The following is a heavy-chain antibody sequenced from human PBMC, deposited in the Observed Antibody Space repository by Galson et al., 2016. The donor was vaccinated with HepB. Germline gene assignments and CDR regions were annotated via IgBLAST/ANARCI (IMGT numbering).Heavy chain of an antibody. D-gene: IGHD3-3*01. Sequence: SLRLSCAASGFTFSNAWMNWVRQAPGKGLEWVGRIKSKSDGGTTDYAAPVKGRFTVSRDDSKNTLYLQMNSLRVEDTAVYYCAKDANFWSGYPEDAFDMWGQGTMVTVSS. V-gene: IGHV3-15*07. CDR3: AKDANFWSGYPEDAFDM. CDR1: GFTFSNAW. J-gene: IGHJ3*02. CDR2: IKSKSDGGTT.